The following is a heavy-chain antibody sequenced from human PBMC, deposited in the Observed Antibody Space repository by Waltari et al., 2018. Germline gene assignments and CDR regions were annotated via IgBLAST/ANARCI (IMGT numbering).Heavy chain of an antibody. D-gene: IGHD3-3*01. CDR3: ARDGYYDFRSGYYGYYGMDV. CDR1: GFTFSSYG. CDR2: IWYDGSNK. J-gene: IGHJ6*02. Sequence: QVQLVESGGGVVQPGRSLRLSCAASGFTFSSYGMHWVRQAPGKGLEWVAVIWYDGSNKYYADSVKGRFTISRDNSKNTLYLQMNSLRAEDTAVYYCARDGYYDFRSGYYGYYGMDVWGQGTTVTVSS. V-gene: IGHV3-33*01.